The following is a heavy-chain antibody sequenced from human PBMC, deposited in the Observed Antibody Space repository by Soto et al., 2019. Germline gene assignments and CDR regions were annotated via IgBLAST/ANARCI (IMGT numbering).Heavy chain of an antibody. Sequence: SETLSLTCAVYCGSFSGYYLSWIRHPPGKGLEWIGEINHSGSTNYNPSLKSRVTVSVDTSKNQFSLKLSSVTAADTAVYYCARGSGGSSWYWWYGMDVWGQGTTVTVSS. CDR1: CGSFSGYY. D-gene: IGHD6-13*01. J-gene: IGHJ6*02. V-gene: IGHV4-34*01. CDR2: INHSGST. CDR3: ARGSGGSSWYWWYGMDV.